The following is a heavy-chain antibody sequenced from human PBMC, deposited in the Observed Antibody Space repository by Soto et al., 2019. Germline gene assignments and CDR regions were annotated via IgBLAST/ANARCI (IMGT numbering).Heavy chain of an antibody. V-gene: IGHV4-31*03. J-gene: IGHJ4*02. Sequence: QVQLQESGPGLVKPSQTLSLTCTVSGGSISNTAYYWNWLRQHPGKGLEWIGYIRYTGSPSYNPSLTRXXTXSXXTSNHQFALHLSSVTAADTAVYYCAGGSDGYKSGYWGQGTLVSVSA. D-gene: IGHD5-12*01. CDR2: IRYTGSP. CDR1: GGSISNTAYY. CDR3: AGGSDGYKSGY.